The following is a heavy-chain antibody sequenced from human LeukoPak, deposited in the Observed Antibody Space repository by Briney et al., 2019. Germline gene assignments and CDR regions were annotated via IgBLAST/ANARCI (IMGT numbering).Heavy chain of an antibody. V-gene: IGHV3-21*01. CDR3: AREFRGSDSGAGY. Sequence: PGGSLRLSCAASGFTFSFYSMNWVRQAPGKGLEWVSSMSVSSGLIYYADSVKGRFTVSRDNAKNSLYLQMNSLRAEDTAVYYCAREFRGSDSGAGYWGQGTLVTVSS. J-gene: IGHJ4*02. D-gene: IGHD1-26*01. CDR1: GFTFSFYS. CDR2: MSVSSGLI.